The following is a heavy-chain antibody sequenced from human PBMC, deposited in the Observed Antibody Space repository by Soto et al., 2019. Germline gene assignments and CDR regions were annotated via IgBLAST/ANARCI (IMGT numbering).Heavy chain of an antibody. V-gene: IGHV6-1*01. D-gene: IGHD3-10*01. CDR1: WGSVSSNSAA. J-gene: IGHJ4*02. CDR2: TYYRSKWYY. Sequence: SQTLPLTCAISWGSVSSNSAACNWIRKSPSRGLEWLRRTYYRSKWYYDYALSVKSRITINPDTSKNQFSLQLNSVTPEDTAVYYCARDLSDRGYYFDYWGQGTLVTVSS. CDR3: ARDLSDRGYYFDY.